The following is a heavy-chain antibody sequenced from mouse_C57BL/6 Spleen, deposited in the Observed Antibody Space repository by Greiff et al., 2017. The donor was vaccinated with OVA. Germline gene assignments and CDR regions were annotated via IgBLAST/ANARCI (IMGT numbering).Heavy chain of an antibody. CDR3: AVETAQATCAY. CDR2: INPNNGGT. CDR1: GYTFTDYY. J-gene: IGHJ3*01. Sequence: EVQLQQSGPELVKPGASVKISCKASGYTFTDYYMNWVKQSHGKSLEWIGDINPNNGGTSYNQKFKGKATLTVDKSSSTAYMEPRSLTSEDSAVYYCAVETAQATCAYWGQGTLVTVSA. D-gene: IGHD3-2*02. V-gene: IGHV1-26*01.